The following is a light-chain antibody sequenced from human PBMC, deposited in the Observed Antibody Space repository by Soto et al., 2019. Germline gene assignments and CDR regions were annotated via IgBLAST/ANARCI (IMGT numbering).Light chain of an antibody. CDR2: EVN. V-gene: IGLV2-8*01. J-gene: IGLJ1*01. CDR3: SSYGGYNNVV. CDR1: SSDVGGYNY. Sequence: QSALTQPASVSGSPGQSITISCTGTSSDVGGYNYVSWYQQHPGKAPKLMIYEVNQRPSGVPDRFSGSKSGNTASLTVSGLQAEDEGTYYCSSYGGYNNVVFGTGTKVTVL.